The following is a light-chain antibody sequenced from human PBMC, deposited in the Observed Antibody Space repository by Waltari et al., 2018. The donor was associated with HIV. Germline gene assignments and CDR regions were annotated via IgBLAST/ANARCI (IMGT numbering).Light chain of an antibody. Sequence: NFMLTQPHSVSESPGKPVTVSFTRSSSRLARNYVQWYQQRPGSSPTTVIYKDDQSPSGVPDRFSGSIDSSSNSASLTISGLRPEDEADYYCQSYDNENPVLFGGGTKLTVL. CDR2: KDD. J-gene: IGLJ2*01. CDR3: QSYDNENPVL. V-gene: IGLV6-57*01. CDR1: SSRLARNY.